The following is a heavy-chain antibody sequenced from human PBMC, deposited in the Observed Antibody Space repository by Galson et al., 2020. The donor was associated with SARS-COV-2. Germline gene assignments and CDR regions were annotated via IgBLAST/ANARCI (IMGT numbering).Heavy chain of an antibody. CDR3: ARHVRNHGMDV. J-gene: IGHJ6*02. CDR2: IYYSGSA. D-gene: IGHD3-10*02. CDR1: GASIRSYY. Sequence: GSLRLSCTVSGASIRSYYWSWMRQAPGKGLEWIGYIYYSGSANYNPSLKSRLTISLDTSKNEFSLKMTSVTAADTAMYYCARHVRNHGMDVWGQGTTVTVSS. V-gene: IGHV4-59*08.